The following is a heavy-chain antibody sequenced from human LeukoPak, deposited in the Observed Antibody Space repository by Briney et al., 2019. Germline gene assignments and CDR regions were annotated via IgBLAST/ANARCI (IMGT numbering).Heavy chain of an antibody. D-gene: IGHD3-10*01. Sequence: PSETLSLTCSVSGGSISGYIWSWVREPPGKGLEWVAYIYHTGNTNHNPPLTSRVTISVDTSKNQFSLKLSSVTAADTAVYYCAKEDVLWFGELSNAFDIWGQGTMVTVSS. CDR3: AKEDVLWFGELSNAFDI. CDR2: IYHTGNT. CDR1: GGSISGYI. J-gene: IGHJ3*02. V-gene: IGHV4-59*12.